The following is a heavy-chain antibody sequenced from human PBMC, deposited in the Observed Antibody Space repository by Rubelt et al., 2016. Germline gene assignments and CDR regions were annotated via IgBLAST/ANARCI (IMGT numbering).Heavy chain of an antibody. CDR1: GFTVSSNY. J-gene: IGHJ6*02. Sequence: SGFTVSSNYMSWVRQAPGKGLEWVSAISGSGGSTYYADSVKGRFTISRDNSKNTLYLQMNSLRAEDTAVYYCARGRELYYYGMDVWGQGTTVTVSS. D-gene: IGHD1-7*01. CDR3: ARGRELYYYGMDV. V-gene: IGHV3-23*01. CDR2: ISGSGGST.